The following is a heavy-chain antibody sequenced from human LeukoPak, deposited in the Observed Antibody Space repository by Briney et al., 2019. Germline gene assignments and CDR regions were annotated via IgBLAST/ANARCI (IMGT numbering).Heavy chain of an antibody. D-gene: IGHD5-18*01. Sequence: GGSLRLSCAASGFTFSTYWMSWVRQAPGKGLEWVANIKQDGSEKYYVDSVKGRFTISRDNAKNSLYLQMNSLRAEDTAVYYCARGCTAPRKNGAFDIWGQGTMVTVSS. CDR3: ARGCTAPRKNGAFDI. J-gene: IGHJ3*02. CDR1: GFTFSTYW. CDR2: IKQDGSEK. V-gene: IGHV3-7*01.